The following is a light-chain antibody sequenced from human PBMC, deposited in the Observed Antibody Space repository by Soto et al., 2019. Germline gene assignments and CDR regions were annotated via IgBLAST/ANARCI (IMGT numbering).Light chain of an antibody. J-gene: IGKJ2*01. CDR2: GAS. Sequence: EIVMTQSPATLSVSPGERAALSCRASQSVSSTFAWYQQKPGQAPRLLIYGASTRSTGLPARFSGSGSGTEFILNLSSLKSGDFAVYYCQQYNNWPYTFGQGTKLEI. CDR3: QQYNNWPYT. CDR1: QSVSST. V-gene: IGKV3-15*01.